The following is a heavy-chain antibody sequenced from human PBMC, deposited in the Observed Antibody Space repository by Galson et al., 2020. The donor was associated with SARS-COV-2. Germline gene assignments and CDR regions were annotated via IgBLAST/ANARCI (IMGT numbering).Heavy chain of an antibody. CDR2: ISSGGTGK. CDR3: SRSPNFWVTPVSGGDGFDI. J-gene: IGHJ3*02. CDR1: GFTFSDYY. D-gene: IGHD2-21*02. V-gene: IGHV3-11*04. Sequence: NSGGSLRLSCEASGFTFSDYYMSWIRQAPGKGLEWVSDISSGGTGKYYADSVKGRFSISRDNAKNSLYLQLSSLRAEDTAVYYCSRSPNFWVTPVSGGDGFDIWGQGTMVTVSS.